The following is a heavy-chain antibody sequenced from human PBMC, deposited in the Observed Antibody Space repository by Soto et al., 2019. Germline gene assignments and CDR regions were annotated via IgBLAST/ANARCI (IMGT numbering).Heavy chain of an antibody. CDR2: ISGSGGST. CDR3: AKARVTMIVVALFDY. Sequence: PGGSLRLSCAASGFTFSSYAMSWVRQAPGKGLEWVSAISGSGGSTYYADSVKGRFTISRDNSKNTLYLQMNSLRAEDTAVYYCAKARVTMIVVALFDYWGQVTLVTAPQ. D-gene: IGHD3-22*01. V-gene: IGHV3-23*01. J-gene: IGHJ4*02. CDR1: GFTFSSYA.